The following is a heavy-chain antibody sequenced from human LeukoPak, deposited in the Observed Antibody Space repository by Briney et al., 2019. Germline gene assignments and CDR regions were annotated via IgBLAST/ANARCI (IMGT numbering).Heavy chain of an antibody. CDR1: GFTFRSYW. V-gene: IGHV3-7*02. Sequence: PGGSLRLSCAASGFTFRSYWMSWVRQAPGKGLEWVANIKQDGGENYYVDSVKGRFTISRDNAKNSLHLQMNSLRAEDTAVYYCARVTPPNNWFDPWGQGTLVTVSS. D-gene: IGHD4-11*01. J-gene: IGHJ5*02. CDR3: ARVTPPNNWFDP. CDR2: IKQDGGEN.